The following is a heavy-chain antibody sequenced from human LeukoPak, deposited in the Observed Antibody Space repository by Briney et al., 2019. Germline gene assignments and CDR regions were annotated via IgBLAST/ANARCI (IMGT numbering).Heavy chain of an antibody. CDR1: GFTFDYSA. CDR3: AVAYYYGSGDAFDI. J-gene: IGHJ3*02. D-gene: IGHD3-10*01. V-gene: IGHV3-21*01. CDR2: INSDSNYI. Sequence: GGSLRLSCAASGFTFDYSAMTWVRQAPGKGLEWVSSINSDSNYIYYADSVQGRFTISRDNAKNSLYLQMNSLRAEDTAVYYCAVAYYYGSGDAFDIWGQGTKVTVSS.